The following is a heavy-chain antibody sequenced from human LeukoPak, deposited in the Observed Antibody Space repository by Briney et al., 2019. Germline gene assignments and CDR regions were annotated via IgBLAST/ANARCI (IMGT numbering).Heavy chain of an antibody. Sequence: GGSLRLSCAASGFTLSSYAMSWVRQAPGKGLEWVATIVSDGYKAYYADSVKGRFAISRDNSQNTVHLQVNSLRAEDTATYYCAKEIVFLFGDPWGQGALVTVSS. J-gene: IGHJ5*02. D-gene: IGHD2/OR15-2a*01. CDR1: GFTLSSYA. V-gene: IGHV3-23*01. CDR3: AKEIVFLFGDP. CDR2: IVSDGYKA.